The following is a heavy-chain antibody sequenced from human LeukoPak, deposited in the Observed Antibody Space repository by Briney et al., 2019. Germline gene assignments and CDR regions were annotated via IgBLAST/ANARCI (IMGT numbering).Heavy chain of an antibody. V-gene: IGHV3-15*01. CDR1: GFTFSNAW. Sequence: PGGSLRLSCAASGFTFSNAWMSWVRQAPGKGLEWVGRIKSKTDGGTTDYAAPVKGRFTISRDDSKNTLYLQMNSLKTEDTAVYYCTTESPYYDFWSGYYTGGPYYWGQGTLVTVSS. CDR2: IKSKTDGGTT. D-gene: IGHD3-3*01. J-gene: IGHJ4*02. CDR3: TTESPYYDFWSGYYTGGPYY.